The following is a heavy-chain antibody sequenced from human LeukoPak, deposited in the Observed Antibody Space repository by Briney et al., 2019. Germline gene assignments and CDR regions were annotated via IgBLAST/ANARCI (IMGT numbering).Heavy chain of an antibody. CDR1: GFTFNNYD. CDR2: ISSGSDIL. D-gene: IGHD3-3*01. V-gene: IGHV3-48*01. Sequence: GGSLRLSCAASGFTFNNYDMNWVRQAPGKGLEWISFISSGSDILHYADSVEGRFTISRDNARNSLYLQMNSLRAEDTALYYCAKDRISGDPRFFDLWGRGTLVTVSS. CDR3: AKDRISGDPRFFDL. J-gene: IGHJ2*01.